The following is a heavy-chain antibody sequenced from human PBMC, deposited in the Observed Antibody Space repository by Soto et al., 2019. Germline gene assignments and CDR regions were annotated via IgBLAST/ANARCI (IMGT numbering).Heavy chain of an antibody. J-gene: IGHJ6*02. D-gene: IGHD6-6*01. Sequence: SQTLSLTCVISGDSVSSNSAAWNWIRQYPSRGLEWLGRTYYRSKWYNDYEVSVKSRITINPDTSKNQFSLQLNSVTPEDTAVYYCARGGAARLTSIDYYYGMDVWGQGTTVTVSS. CDR3: ARGGAARLTSIDYYYGMDV. CDR1: GDSVSSNSAA. CDR2: TYYRSKWYN. V-gene: IGHV6-1*01.